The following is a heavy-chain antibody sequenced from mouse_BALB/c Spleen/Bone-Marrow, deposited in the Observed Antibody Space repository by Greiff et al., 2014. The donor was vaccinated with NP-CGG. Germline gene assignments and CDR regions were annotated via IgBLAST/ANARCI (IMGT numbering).Heavy chain of an antibody. CDR1: GFTFTSYA. CDR2: ISSAGIHT. J-gene: IGHJ2*01. CDR3: AGQDRVYYFDY. Sequence: EVNVVESXGGLVKPGGSLKLSCTASGFTFTSYAMSWVRQTPEKRLEWVATISSAGIHTYYVDTVKGRFTISRDNAKNTLFLHMSSLRSEDTAMYYCAGQDRVYYFDYWGQGTTLTVSS. V-gene: IGHV5-9-3*01.